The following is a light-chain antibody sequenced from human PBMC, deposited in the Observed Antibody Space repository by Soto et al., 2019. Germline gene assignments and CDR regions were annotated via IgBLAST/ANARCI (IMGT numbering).Light chain of an antibody. J-gene: IGKJ2*02. CDR3: QQYYSYPRT. CDR1: QGISSY. CDR2: AAS. V-gene: IGKV1-8*01. Sequence: AIRMTQSPSSLSASTGDRVTFTCRASQGISSYLAWYQQKPGKAPKLLIYAASTLQSGVPSRFSGSGSGTDFTLTISCLQSEDFATYYCQQYYSYPRTFGQGTKLEIK.